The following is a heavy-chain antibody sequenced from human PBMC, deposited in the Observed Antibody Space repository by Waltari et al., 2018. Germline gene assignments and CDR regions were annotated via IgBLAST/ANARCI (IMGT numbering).Heavy chain of an antibody. V-gene: IGHV4-34*01. CDR3: ARGGDVVVPAARFDY. J-gene: IGHJ4*02. CDR2: INHSGST. D-gene: IGHD2-2*01. Sequence: QVQLQQWGAGLLKPSETLSLTCAVYGGYFSGYYWSWIRQPPGKGLEWIGEINHSGSTNYKPSLKSRVTISVDTSKNQFSLRLGSVTAADTAVYYCARGGDVVVPAARFDYWGQGTLVTVSS. CDR1: GGYFSGYY.